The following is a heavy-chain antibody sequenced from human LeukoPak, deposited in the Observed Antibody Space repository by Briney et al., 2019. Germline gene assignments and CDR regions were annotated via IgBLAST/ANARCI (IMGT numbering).Heavy chain of an antibody. V-gene: IGHV1-24*01. CDR3: ASRFVAKSGSYYTNDY. D-gene: IGHD1-26*01. Sequence: ASVKVSCKASGGTFSSYAISWVRQAPGKGLEWMGGFDPEDGETIYAQKFQGRVTMTEDTSTDTAYMELSSLRSEDTAVYYCASRFVAKSGSYYTNDYWGQGTLVTVSS. CDR2: FDPEDGET. J-gene: IGHJ4*02. CDR1: GGTFSSYA.